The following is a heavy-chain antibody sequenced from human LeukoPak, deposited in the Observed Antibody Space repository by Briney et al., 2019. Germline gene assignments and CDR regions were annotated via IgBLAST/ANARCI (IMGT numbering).Heavy chain of an antibody. Sequence: SETLSLTCTVSGGSISSYYWSWIRQPAGKGLEWIGYIYYSGSTNYNPSLQSRVTISVDTSKKQFSLKLRSVTAADTAVYYCTRRLSNGATLNYFDYWGQGTLVTVSS. CDR1: GGSISSYY. CDR3: TRRLSNGATLNYFDY. D-gene: IGHD4/OR15-4a*01. J-gene: IGHJ4*02. CDR2: IYYSGST. V-gene: IGHV4-59*08.